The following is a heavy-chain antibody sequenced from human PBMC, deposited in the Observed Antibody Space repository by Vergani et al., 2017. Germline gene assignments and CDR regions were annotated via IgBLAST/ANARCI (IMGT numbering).Heavy chain of an antibody. D-gene: IGHD5-12*01. J-gene: IGHJ4*02. CDR3: ARLIDIVATHARWFDY. CDR1: GYSFTSYW. CDR2: IYPGDSDT. V-gene: IGHV5-51*01. Sequence: EVQLVQSGAEVKKPGESLKISCKGSGYSFTSYWIGWVRQMPGKGLEWMGIIYPGDSDTRYSPSFQGQVTISADKSISTAYLQWSSLKASDTAMYYCARLIDIVATHARWFDYWGQGTLVTVSS.